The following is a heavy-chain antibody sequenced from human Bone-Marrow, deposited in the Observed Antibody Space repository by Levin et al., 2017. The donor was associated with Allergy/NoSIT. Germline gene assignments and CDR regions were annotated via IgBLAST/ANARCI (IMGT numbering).Heavy chain of an antibody. CDR3: ARKGGTSSDPFDF. CDR1: GYPFTHYW. V-gene: IGHV5-51*01. D-gene: IGHD3-16*01. CDR2: IYPGDSET. J-gene: IGHJ4*02. Sequence: KVSCKGSGYPFTHYWIGWVRQTPGKGLQWMGIIYPGDSETRYSPSFQGHVTLSADESSDTAYLQLTSLQASDTALYFCARKGGTSSDPFDFWGQGTLVTVSS.